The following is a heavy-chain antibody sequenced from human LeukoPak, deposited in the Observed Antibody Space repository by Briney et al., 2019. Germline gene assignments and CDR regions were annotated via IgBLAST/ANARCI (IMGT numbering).Heavy chain of an antibody. Sequence: PGGSLRLSCAASGFTFSDYSMNWVRQAPGKGLEWVSSISRRSRHVYYAGLVKGRFTISRDNAKNSLYLQMNSLRAEDMAVYFCVRDLMGSGSTTAYLHHWGQGTLVTVSS. V-gene: IGHV3-21*01. CDR3: VRDLMGSGSTTAYLHH. CDR1: GFTFSDYS. CDR2: ISRRSRHV. D-gene: IGHD1-1*01. J-gene: IGHJ1*01.